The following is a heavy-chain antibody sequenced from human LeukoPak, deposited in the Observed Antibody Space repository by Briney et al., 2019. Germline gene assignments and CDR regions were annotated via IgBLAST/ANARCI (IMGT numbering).Heavy chain of an antibody. D-gene: IGHD6-13*01. CDR3: ARVSGAYSSSWYDWFDP. CDR1: GGSINSYY. V-gene: IGHV4-59*01. Sequence: SETLSLTCTVSGGSINSYYWSWIRQPPGKGLEWIGYIYYSGSTNYNPSLKSRVTISVDTSKNQFSLKLSSVTAADTAVYYCARVSGAYSSSWYDWFDPWGQGTLVTVSS. J-gene: IGHJ5*02. CDR2: IYYSGST.